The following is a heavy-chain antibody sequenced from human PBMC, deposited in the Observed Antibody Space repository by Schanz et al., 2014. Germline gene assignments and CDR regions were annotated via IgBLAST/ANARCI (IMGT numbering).Heavy chain of an antibody. Sequence: QVQLVQSGDEVKKPGASVKVSCKTSGYTFSSYGITWVRQAPGQGLEWMGWISAYNGHTDYAQKLQGRVTLTTDTSTSTAYMELRNLRSDDTAVYYCARAKRFGDMDVWGQGTTVTVSS. CDR1: GYTFSSYG. J-gene: IGHJ6*02. V-gene: IGHV1-18*01. CDR2: ISAYNGHT. D-gene: IGHD3-10*01. CDR3: ARAKRFGDMDV.